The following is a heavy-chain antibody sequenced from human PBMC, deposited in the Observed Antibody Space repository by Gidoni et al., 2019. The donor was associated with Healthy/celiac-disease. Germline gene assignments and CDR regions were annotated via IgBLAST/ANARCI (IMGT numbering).Heavy chain of an antibody. CDR2: ISAYNGNT. CDR3: ARDLGVSRQWLLYYYYGMDV. Sequence: QVQLVQSGAEVRKPGDSVKVSCKASGYTFTSYGLSWVRQAPGQGLEWMGLISAYNGNTNYAQKLQGRVTMTTDTSTSTAYMELRSLRSDDTAVYYCARDLGVSRQWLLYYYYGMDVWGQGTTVTVSS. V-gene: IGHV1-18*01. CDR1: GYTFTSYG. D-gene: IGHD6-19*01. J-gene: IGHJ6*02.